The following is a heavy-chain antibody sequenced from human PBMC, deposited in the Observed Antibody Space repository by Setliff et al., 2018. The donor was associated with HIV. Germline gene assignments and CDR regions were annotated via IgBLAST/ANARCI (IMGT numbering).Heavy chain of an antibody. J-gene: IGHJ2*01. CDR1: GGSISSGSYY. CDR3: ASSLNGDSEPWYFDL. D-gene: IGHD4-17*01. V-gene: IGHV4-61*10. CDR2: VYTSGST. Sequence: TSETLSLTCTVSGGSISSGSYYWSWIRQPAGKGLEWIGYVYTSGSTNYNPSLKSRVTISLDTSKNQFSLNLSSVTAADTAVYYCASSLNGDSEPWYFDLWGRGTLVTVSS.